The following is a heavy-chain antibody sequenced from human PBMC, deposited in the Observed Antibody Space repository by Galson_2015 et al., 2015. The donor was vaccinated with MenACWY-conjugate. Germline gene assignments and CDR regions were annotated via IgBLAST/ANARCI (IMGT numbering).Heavy chain of an antibody. CDR1: GFTFNGFG. Sequence: SLRLSCAASGFTFNGFGMNWVRQAPGKGLEWVAYISSGGDTMYYDDSVKGRLTISRDNAENSLDLQINSLRAEDTAVYYCARDRGVLTAYPTAFDFWGQGTVVTVSS. D-gene: IGHD3-9*01. CDR2: ISSGGDTM. J-gene: IGHJ4*02. CDR3: ARDRGVLTAYPTAFDF. V-gene: IGHV3-48*01.